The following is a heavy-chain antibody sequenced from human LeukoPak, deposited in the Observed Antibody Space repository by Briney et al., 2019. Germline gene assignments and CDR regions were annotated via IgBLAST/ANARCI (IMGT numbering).Heavy chain of an antibody. V-gene: IGHV4-59*01. D-gene: IGHD6-19*01. Sequence: SETLSLTCTVSGGSISSYYWSWIRQPPGKGLEWIGYIYYSGSTNYNPPLKSRVTISVDTSKNQFSLKLSSVTAADTAVYYCARGGGSGWYPFDYWGQGTLVTVSS. CDR3: ARGGGSGWYPFDY. CDR1: GGSISSYY. J-gene: IGHJ4*02. CDR2: IYYSGST.